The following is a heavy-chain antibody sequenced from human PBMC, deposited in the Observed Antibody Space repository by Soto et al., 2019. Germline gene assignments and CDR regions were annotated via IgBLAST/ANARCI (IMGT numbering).Heavy chain of an antibody. CDR3: ARERDVAAAGTDYGFDP. V-gene: IGHV4-59*01. D-gene: IGHD6-13*01. CDR1: GGSISSYY. Sequence: ETLSLTCTVSGGSISSYYWSWIRQPPGKGLEWIGYIYYSGSTNYNPSLKSRVTISVDTSKNQFSLKLSSATAADTAVYYCARERDVAAAGTDYGFDPWGQGTLVTVSS. CDR2: IYYSGST. J-gene: IGHJ5*02.